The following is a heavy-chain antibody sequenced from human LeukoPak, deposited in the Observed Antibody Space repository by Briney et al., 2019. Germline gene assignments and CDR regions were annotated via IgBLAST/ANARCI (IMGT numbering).Heavy chain of an antibody. D-gene: IGHD6-13*01. V-gene: IGHV4-34*01. CDR1: GRSFSGYY. J-gene: IGHJ4*02. CDR2: INHSGTT. Sequence: SETLSLTCAVYGRSFSGYYWSWIRQPPGKGLDWFGEINHSGTTNYNPSLKGPVTISLDTSKNWFSLKPSSVTAADTAVYCCARVTAAAGLRRFDYWGQGTLVTVSS. CDR3: ARVTAAAGLRRFDY.